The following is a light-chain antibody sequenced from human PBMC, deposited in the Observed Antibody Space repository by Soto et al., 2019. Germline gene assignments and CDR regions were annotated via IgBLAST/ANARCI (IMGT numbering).Light chain of an antibody. V-gene: IGLV2-14*01. CDR1: SSDVGGYNY. J-gene: IGLJ3*02. CDR3: SSYTCSSTPWV. Sequence: QSALTQPASVSGSPGQSITISCTGTSSDVGGYNYVSWYQQHPGKAPKLMIYDVSNRPSGVSNRFSGSKSGNTASLTISGLQAEDEAEYYCSSYTCSSTPWVFGGVTNLTVL. CDR2: DVS.